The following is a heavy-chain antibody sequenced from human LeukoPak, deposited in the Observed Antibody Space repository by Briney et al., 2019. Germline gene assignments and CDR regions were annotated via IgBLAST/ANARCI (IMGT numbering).Heavy chain of an antibody. CDR2: IYAGRSS. CDR3: ARVQRGVRAFDI. D-gene: IGHD3-10*01. CDR1: GGSISRGGYY. Sequence: SETLSLTCTVSGGSISRGGYYWSWIRQHPGKGLGWIRNIYAGRSSYDNPSLKSRVTISVETSKNQFSLKMSSVSAADAAVYCCARVQRGVRAFDIWGQGTMVTVSS. V-gene: IGHV4-31*03. J-gene: IGHJ3*02.